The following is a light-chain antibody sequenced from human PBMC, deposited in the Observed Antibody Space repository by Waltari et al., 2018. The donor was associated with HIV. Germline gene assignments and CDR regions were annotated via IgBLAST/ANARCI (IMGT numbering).Light chain of an antibody. CDR2: DNN. J-gene: IGLJ2*01. CDR1: PSTIGHTF. CDR3: ATWDSGLNDVV. V-gene: IGLV1-51*01. Sequence: QSVLTQPPSVSATPGQKVTISCSGRPSTIGHTFISWYQHIPRTAPKLLIYDNNERPSGIPARFSASKSGTSATLGITGLQTGDEADYYCATWDSGLNDVVFGGGTKVTAL.